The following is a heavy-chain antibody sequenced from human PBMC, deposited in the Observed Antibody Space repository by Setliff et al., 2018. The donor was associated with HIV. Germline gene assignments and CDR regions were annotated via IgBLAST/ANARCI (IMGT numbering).Heavy chain of an antibody. CDR2: ISSSSRTI. J-gene: IGHJ6*02. CDR1: VFTFSIHN. D-gene: IGHD3-10*01. V-gene: IGHV3-48*01. Sequence: GGSLRLSCAASVFTFSIHNMNWVRQAPGKGLEWLSYISSSSRTIYYADSVKGRFTISRDNAKSSMYLQMNSLRAEDTAIYYCARKFRPGHGVDVWGQGTTVTVS. CDR3: ARKFRPGHGVDV.